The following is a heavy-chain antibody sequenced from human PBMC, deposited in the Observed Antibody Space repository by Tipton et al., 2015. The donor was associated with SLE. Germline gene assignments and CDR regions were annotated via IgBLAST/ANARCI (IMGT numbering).Heavy chain of an antibody. CDR3: ARASGSEGWYFDL. Sequence: SLRLSCAASGFTFTTYWMSWVRQAPGKGLEWVANIKQDGSEKYYVDSVKGRFTISRDNAKNSLYLQMNSLRAEDTAVYYCARASGSEGWYFDLWGRGTLVTVSS. V-gene: IGHV3-7*02. CDR1: GFTFTTYW. J-gene: IGHJ2*01. D-gene: IGHD1-26*01. CDR2: IKQDGSEK.